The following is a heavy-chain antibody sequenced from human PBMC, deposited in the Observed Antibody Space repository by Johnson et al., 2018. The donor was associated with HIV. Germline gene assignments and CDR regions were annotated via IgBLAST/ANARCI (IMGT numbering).Heavy chain of an antibody. Sequence: QVQLMESGGGVVQPGGSLRLSCAASGFTFSSYGMHWVRQAPGKGLEWVAFIRYDGSNKYYADSVKGRFTISRDNSKNTLYLQMNSLRAEDTAVYYCAKDLSQWELRPDAFDIWGQGTMVTVSS. CDR2: IRYDGSNK. J-gene: IGHJ3*02. V-gene: IGHV3-30*02. D-gene: IGHD1-26*01. CDR3: AKDLSQWELRPDAFDI. CDR1: GFTFSSYG.